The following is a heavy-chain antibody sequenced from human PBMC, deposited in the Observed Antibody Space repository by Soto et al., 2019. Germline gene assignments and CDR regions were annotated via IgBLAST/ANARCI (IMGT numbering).Heavy chain of an antibody. V-gene: IGHV4-39*01. D-gene: IGHD4-17*01. CDR3: ASFSGATYGDYGGGINY. J-gene: IGHJ4*02. Sequence: SDTLSLTCTVAGGSISGSSYYWWLIHQPPGKGLECIGSGHYSESTDYDPPLKSRITISVDTSKNQFSLKLTSVPAADTAVYFCASFSGATYGDYGGGINYWGQGTLVTVSS. CDR2: GHYSEST. CDR1: GGSISGSSYY.